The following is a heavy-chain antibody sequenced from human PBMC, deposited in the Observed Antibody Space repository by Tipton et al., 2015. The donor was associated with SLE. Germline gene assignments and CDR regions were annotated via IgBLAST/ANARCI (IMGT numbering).Heavy chain of an antibody. CDR1: GFTFSTYT. J-gene: IGHJ4*02. V-gene: IGHV3-49*04. CDR2: IRSKAYGGTT. CDR3: TRASYSSSSGFDY. D-gene: IGHD6-6*01. Sequence: SLRLSCAASGFTFSTYTMNWVRQAPGKGLEWVGFIRSKAYGGTTEYAASVKGRFTISRDDSKSIAYLQMNSLKTEDTAVYYCTRASYSSSSGFDYWGQGTLVTVSS.